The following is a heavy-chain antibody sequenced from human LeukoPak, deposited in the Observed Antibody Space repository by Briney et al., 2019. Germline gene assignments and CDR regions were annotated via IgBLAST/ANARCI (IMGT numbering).Heavy chain of an antibody. CDR2: IYYSGST. V-gene: IGHV4-59*08. J-gene: IGHJ4*02. CDR3: ARQGDMTLFDY. Sequence: SETLSLTCTVSGGSINSFYWSWIRQPPGKGLEWIGYIYYSGSTKYNPSLKSRVTISVDTSKNQFSLKLSSVTAADPAVYYCARQGDMTLFDYWGQGTLVTVSS. D-gene: IGHD3-16*01. CDR1: GGSINSFY.